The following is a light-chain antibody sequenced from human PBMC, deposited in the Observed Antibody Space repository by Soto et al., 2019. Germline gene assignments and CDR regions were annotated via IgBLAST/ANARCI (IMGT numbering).Light chain of an antibody. CDR3: QQYGSSVT. CDR1: QSVSSSI. Sequence: IVPTPSSATLSCSPGASATLSCRASQSVSSSILAWYQQKPSQDPRLLIHGETFRATGTSGRCSGRAARTDFTPTRSILEHDDFALYYRQQYGSSVTFGRGTKVDIK. J-gene: IGKJ1*01. V-gene: IGKV3-20*01. CDR2: GET.